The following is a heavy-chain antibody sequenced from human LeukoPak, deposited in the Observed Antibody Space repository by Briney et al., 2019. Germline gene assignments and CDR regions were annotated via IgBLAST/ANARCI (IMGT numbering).Heavy chain of an antibody. D-gene: IGHD3-3*01. V-gene: IGHV4-39*01. CDR3: ARLSKLRFLEWTNWFDP. J-gene: IGHJ5*02. Sequence: SETLSLTCTVSGGSISSSSYYWGWIRQPPGKGLEWTGSIYYSGSTYYNPSLKSRVTISVDTSKNQFSRKLSSVTAADTAVYYCARLSKLRFLEWTNWFDPWGQGTLVTVSS. CDR1: GGSISSSSYY. CDR2: IYYSGST.